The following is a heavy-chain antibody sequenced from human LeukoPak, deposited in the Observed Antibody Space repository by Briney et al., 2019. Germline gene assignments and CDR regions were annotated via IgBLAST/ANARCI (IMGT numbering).Heavy chain of an antibody. J-gene: IGHJ4*02. CDR1: GFTFSSYG. CDR2: IRYDGSDK. CDR3: AKGSHSSYYYDSSGFDY. D-gene: IGHD3-22*01. Sequence: GGSLRLSCAASGFTFSSYGMNWVRQAPGRGLEWVTFIRYDGSDKFYADSVKGRFTFSRDNSKNTLYLQMNSLRAEDTAVYYCAKGSHSSYYYDSSGFDYWGQGTLVTVSS. V-gene: IGHV3-30*02.